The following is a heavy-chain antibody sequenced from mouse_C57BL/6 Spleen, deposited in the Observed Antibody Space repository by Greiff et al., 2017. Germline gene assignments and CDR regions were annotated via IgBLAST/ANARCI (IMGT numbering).Heavy chain of an antibody. V-gene: IGHV1-4*01. CDR3: ARDGSSLYDAMDY. J-gene: IGHJ4*01. D-gene: IGHD1-1*01. CDR1: GYTFTSYT. CDR2: INPSSGYT. Sequence: VKLMESGAELARPGASVKMSCKASGYTFTSYTMHWVKQRPGQGLEWIGYINPSSGYTKYNQKFKDKATLTADKSSSTAYMQLSSLTSEDSAVYYCARDGSSLYDAMDYWGQGTSVTVSS.